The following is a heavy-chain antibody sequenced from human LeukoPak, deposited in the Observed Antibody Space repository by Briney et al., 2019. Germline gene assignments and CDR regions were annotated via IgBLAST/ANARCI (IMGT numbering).Heavy chain of an antibody. CDR3: ARDATPLYYYDSSGYYHDAFDI. J-gene: IGHJ3*02. Sequence: SVKASCKASGGTFSSYAISWVRQAPGQGLEWMGGIIPIFGTANYAQKFQGRVTITADKSTSTAYMELSSLRSEDTAVYYCARDATPLYYYDSSGYYHDAFDIWGQGTMVTVSS. CDR1: GGTFSSYA. D-gene: IGHD3-22*01. V-gene: IGHV1-69*06. CDR2: IIPIFGTA.